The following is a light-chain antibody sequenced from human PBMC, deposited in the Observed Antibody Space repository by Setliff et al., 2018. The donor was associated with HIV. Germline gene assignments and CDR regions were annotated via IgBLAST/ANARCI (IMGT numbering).Light chain of an antibody. Sequence: QSVLTQPPSASGAPGQRVTISCSGSSSNVGDNAVSWYQQLPGTAPKLLIYSTYLRPSGVPARFSGSKSGTSASLAISGLQSEDEADYYCASWDDSLNDYVFGTGTKVTV. V-gene: IGLV1-44*01. CDR3: ASWDDSLNDYV. CDR2: STY. CDR1: SSNVGDNA. J-gene: IGLJ1*01.